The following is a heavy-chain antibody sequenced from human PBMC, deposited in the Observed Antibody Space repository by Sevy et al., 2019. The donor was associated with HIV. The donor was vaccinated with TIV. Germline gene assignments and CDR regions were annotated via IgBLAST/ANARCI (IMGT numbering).Heavy chain of an antibody. D-gene: IGHD6-13*01. CDR1: GFTFSSYW. V-gene: IGHV3-7*01. CDR3: AREAQQLARGYHYGMDV. CDR2: IKQDGSEK. Sequence: GGSLRLSCAASGFTFSSYWMSWVRQAPGKGLEWVANIKQDGSEKYYVDSVKGRFTISRDNAKNSLYLQMNSLRAEDTAVYYCAREAQQLARGYHYGMDVWGQGTTVTVSS. J-gene: IGHJ6*02.